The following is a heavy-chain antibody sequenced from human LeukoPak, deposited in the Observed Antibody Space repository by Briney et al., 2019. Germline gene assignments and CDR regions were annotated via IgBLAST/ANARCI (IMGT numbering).Heavy chain of an antibody. CDR3: ARDRRGGYCSGGSCYNWFDP. Sequence: SETLSLTCTVSGGSISSYYWSWIRQPPGKGLEWIGYIYYSGSTNYNPSLKSRVTISVDTSKNQFSLKLSSVTAADTAVYYCARDRRGGYCSGGSCYNWFDPWGQGTLVTVSS. D-gene: IGHD2-15*01. V-gene: IGHV4-59*12. CDR2: IYYSGST. J-gene: IGHJ5*02. CDR1: GGSISSYY.